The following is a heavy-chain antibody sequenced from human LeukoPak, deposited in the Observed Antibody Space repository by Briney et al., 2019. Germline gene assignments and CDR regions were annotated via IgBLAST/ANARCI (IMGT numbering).Heavy chain of an antibody. CDR3: ARGVLRYFSY. CDR2: ISYDGSNK. Sequence: GRSLRLSCAASGFTFSSYAMHWVRQAPGKGLEWVAVISYDGSNKYYADSVKGRFTISRDNSKNTLYLQMNSLRAEDTAVYYCARGVLRYFSYWGQGTLVTVPS. CDR1: GFTFSSYA. V-gene: IGHV3-30-3*01. D-gene: IGHD3-9*01. J-gene: IGHJ4*02.